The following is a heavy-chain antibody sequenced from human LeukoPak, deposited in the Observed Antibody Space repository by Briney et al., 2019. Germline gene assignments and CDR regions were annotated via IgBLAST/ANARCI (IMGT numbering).Heavy chain of an antibody. D-gene: IGHD3-16*01. CDR1: GFTFSSYA. V-gene: IGHV3-30*02. CDR3: AKDGGRNSWFDP. CDR2: IRYDGSSK. J-gene: IGHJ5*02. Sequence: PGGSLRLSCAASGFTFSSYAMHWVRQAPGKGPEWVAFIRYDGSSKYYADSVKGRFTFSRDNAKNTLYLQMNSLRPEDTAVYYCAKDGGRNSWFDPWGQGTLVTVSS.